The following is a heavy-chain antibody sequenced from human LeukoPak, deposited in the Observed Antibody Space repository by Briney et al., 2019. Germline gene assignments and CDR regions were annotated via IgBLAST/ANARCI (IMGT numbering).Heavy chain of an antibody. V-gene: IGHV1-69*04. Sequence: VASVKVSCKASGGTFSSYAISRVRQAPGQGLEWIGRIIPILGIANYAQKFQGRVTITADKSTSTAYMELSSLRSEDTAVYYCARVQRWLQLDYWGQGTLVTVSS. CDR3: ARVQRWLQLDY. J-gene: IGHJ4*02. CDR2: IIPILGIA. CDR1: GGTFSSYA. D-gene: IGHD5-24*01.